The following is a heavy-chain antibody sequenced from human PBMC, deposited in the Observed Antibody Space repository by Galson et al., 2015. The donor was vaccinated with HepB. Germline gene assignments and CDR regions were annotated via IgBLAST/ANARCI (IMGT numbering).Heavy chain of an antibody. J-gene: IGHJ4*02. CDR3: ARTHTSVAYYLDY. D-gene: IGHD5-18*01. CDR1: GFTFGNYA. Sequence: SLRLSCAASGFTFGNYAMYWVRQPPGKGLEWVAVIWYDGSNKFYADSVKGRFTISRDNSKNTLYLQMNSLRADDTAVYYCARTHTSVAYYLDYWGQGTLVTVSS. V-gene: IGHV3-33*07. CDR2: IWYDGSNK.